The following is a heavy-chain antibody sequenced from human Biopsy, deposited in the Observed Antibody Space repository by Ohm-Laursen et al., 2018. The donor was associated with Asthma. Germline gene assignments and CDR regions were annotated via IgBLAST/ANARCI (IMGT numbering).Heavy chain of an antibody. D-gene: IGHD3-10*01. CDR2: ISVYNGNT. CDR1: GYTFNSAG. CDR3: ARAVDYSHYYGIDV. V-gene: IGHV1-18*01. J-gene: IGHJ6*02. Sequence: ATMKISCKTSGYTFNSAGITWVRQAPVQGLEWMGWISVYNGNTKVAQKLQDRVTMITDTSTSTAYMELRSLRSDDTAVYFCARAVDYSHYYGIDVWGQGTTVTVS.